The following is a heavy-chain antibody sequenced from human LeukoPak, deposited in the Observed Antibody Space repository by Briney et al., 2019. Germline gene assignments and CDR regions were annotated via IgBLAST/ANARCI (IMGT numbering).Heavy chain of an antibody. J-gene: IGHJ4*02. Sequence: SETLSLTCTVSGGFISSYYWSWIRQPPGKGLGWIGYVRYSGSTNCNPSLKSRVTISVDTSKNQFSLKLSSVTAADTAVYYCARDNEMAMDYWGQGTLVTVSS. CDR1: GGFISSYY. D-gene: IGHD5-24*01. V-gene: IGHV4-59*01. CDR2: VRYSGST. CDR3: ARDNEMAMDY.